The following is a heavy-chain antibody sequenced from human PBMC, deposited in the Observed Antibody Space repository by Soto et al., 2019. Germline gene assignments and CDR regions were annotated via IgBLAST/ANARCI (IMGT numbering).Heavy chain of an antibody. CDR3: ARDAEVDYDILTGYRYFDY. J-gene: IGHJ4*02. V-gene: IGHV4-31*03. CDR2: IYYSGST. Sequence: SETLSLTCTVSGGSISSGGYYWSWIRQHPGKGLEWIGYIYYSGSTYYNPSLKSRVTISVDTSKNQFSLKLSSVTAADTAVYYCARDAEVDYDILTGYRYFDYWGRGTLVTVSS. CDR1: GGSISSGGYY. D-gene: IGHD3-9*01.